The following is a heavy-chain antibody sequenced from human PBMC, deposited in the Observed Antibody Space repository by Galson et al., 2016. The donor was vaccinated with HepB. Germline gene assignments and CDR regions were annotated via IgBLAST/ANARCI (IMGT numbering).Heavy chain of an antibody. J-gene: IGHJ4*02. CDR1: GGSISSGTYY. V-gene: IGHV4-39*01. Sequence: SETLSLTCTVSGGSISSGTYYWGWIRQPPGKGLEWIGSIYYSGSTYYNPSLKSRVTISVDTSKNQFSLKLSSVTAADTALYYCARQWDYGDSYYFDYWGQGTLVTVSS. D-gene: IGHD4-17*01. CDR2: IYYSGST. CDR3: ARQWDYGDSYYFDY.